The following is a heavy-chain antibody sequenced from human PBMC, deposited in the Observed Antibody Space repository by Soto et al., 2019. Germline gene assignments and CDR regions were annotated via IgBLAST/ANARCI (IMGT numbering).Heavy chain of an antibody. CDR1: GGTFSSYA. Sequence: SVKVSCKASGGTFSSYAISWVRQAPGQGLEWMGGIIPIFGTANYAQKFQGRVTITADESTSTAYMELSSLRSEDTAVYYCARDPDYYDRSGHQSWGQGTLVTVSS. J-gene: IGHJ5*02. CDR3: ARDPDYYDRSGHQS. CDR2: IIPIFGTA. V-gene: IGHV1-69*13. D-gene: IGHD3-22*01.